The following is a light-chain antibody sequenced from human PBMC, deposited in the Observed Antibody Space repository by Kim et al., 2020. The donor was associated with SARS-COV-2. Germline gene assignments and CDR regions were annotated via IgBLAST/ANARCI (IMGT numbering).Light chain of an antibody. CDR3: QVWDSSSDHRGV. J-gene: IGLJ3*02. CDR1: NIGSRS. Sequence: SYELTQPPSVSVAPGKTASITCGGNNIGSRSVYWYQRKPGQAPVVVIYYDSDRPSGISERFSGSNSGNTATLTISRVEAGDEADYYCQVWDSSSDHRGVFGGGTQLTVL. V-gene: IGLV3-21*04. CDR2: YDS.